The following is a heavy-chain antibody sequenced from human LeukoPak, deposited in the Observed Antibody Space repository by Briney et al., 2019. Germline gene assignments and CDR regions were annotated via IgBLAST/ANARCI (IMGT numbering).Heavy chain of an antibody. D-gene: IGHD5-24*01. CDR3: ARDLAMWMATIG. V-gene: IGHV1-8*03. CDR2: MNPNSGNT. Sequence: GASVKVSCKASGYTFTSYDINWVRQATGQGLEWIGWMNPNSGNTGYAQKFQGRVTITRNTSISTAYMELSSLRSEDTAVYYCARDLAMWMATIGWGQGTLVTVSS. J-gene: IGHJ4*02. CDR1: GYTFTSYD.